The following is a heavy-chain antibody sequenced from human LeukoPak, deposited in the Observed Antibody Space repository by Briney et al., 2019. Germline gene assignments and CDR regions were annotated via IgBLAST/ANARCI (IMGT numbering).Heavy chain of an antibody. CDR3: ARHRSSSSFYSDY. V-gene: IGHV4-4*09. D-gene: IGHD6-6*01. Sequence: SETLFLSCTVSGGSISSYYWSWIRQPPGKGLEWSGYIYSSGSTNYTPALKTPVTISADTPKNQSSLKLSSVTAADTAVYYCARHRSSSSFYSDYWGQGTLITVSS. J-gene: IGHJ4*02. CDR2: IYSSGST. CDR1: GGSISSYY.